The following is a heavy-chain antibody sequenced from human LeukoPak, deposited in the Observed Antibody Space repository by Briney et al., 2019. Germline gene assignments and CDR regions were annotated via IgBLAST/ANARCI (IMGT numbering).Heavy chain of an antibody. Sequence: SQTLSLTCTVSGDSISTGGYYWSWIRQYPGKGLEWIGYIYYSGNTYYNPSLKSRVTISVDTSENQFSLKLSSVTAADTAVYYCAREKYCGGGSCYHYFDYLGQGTLVTVSS. D-gene: IGHD2-15*01. V-gene: IGHV4-31*03. J-gene: IGHJ4*02. CDR3: AREKYCGGGSCYHYFDY. CDR2: IYYSGNT. CDR1: GDSISTGGYY.